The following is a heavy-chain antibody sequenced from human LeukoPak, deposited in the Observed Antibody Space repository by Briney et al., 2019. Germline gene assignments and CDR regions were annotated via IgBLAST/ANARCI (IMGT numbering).Heavy chain of an antibody. CDR3: ARGWVGATEFDY. CDR1: GGPFSGYY. D-gene: IGHD1-26*01. V-gene: IGHV3-11*06. Sequence: LSLTCAVYGGPFSGYYWSWIRQAPGKGLEWVSYISSSSSYTNYADSVKGRFTISRDNAKNSLYLQMNSLRAEDTAVYYCARGWVGATEFDYWGQGTLVTVSS. J-gene: IGHJ4*02. CDR2: ISSSSSYT.